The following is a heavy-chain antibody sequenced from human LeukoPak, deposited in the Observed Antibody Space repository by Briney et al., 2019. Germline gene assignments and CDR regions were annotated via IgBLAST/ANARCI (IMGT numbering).Heavy chain of an antibody. CDR1: GCSMSPYH. V-gene: IGHV4-59*12. CDR2: IYYSGST. D-gene: IGHD6-19*01. J-gene: IGHJ4*02. CDR3: ARAVSGRFDY. Sequence: SETLSLTCTVSGCSMSPYHWGWIRQPPGKGLEWTGYIYYSGSTNYNPSLKSRVTISVNTSKNQFSLKLSSVTAADRAIYCCARAVSGRFDYWGQGTLVTVSS.